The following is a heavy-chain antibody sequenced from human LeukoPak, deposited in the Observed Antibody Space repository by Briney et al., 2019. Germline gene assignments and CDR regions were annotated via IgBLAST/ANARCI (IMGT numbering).Heavy chain of an antibody. CDR1: GFTFSSYS. J-gene: IGHJ3*02. V-gene: IGHV3-21*01. CDR3: ARDFYLRYCSGGSCYLPGDAFDI. D-gene: IGHD2-15*01. CDR2: ISSSSSYI. Sequence: GGSLRLSCAASGFTFSSYSMNWVRQAPGKGLEWVSSISSSSSYIYYADSAKGRFTISRDNAKNSLYLQMNSLRAEDTAVYYCARDFYLRYCSGGSCYLPGDAFDIWGQGTMVTVSS.